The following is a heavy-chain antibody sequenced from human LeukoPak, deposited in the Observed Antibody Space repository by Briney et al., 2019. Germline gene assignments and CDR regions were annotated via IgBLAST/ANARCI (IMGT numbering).Heavy chain of an antibody. D-gene: IGHD2-21*01. J-gene: IGHJ5*01. CDR3: ARLAHSQVYNWFDS. CDR1: GGSISSYY. V-gene: IGHV4-4*09. CDR2: IYTSGST. Sequence: PSETLSLTCTVSGGSISSYYWNWIRQPPGKGLEWIGYIYTSGSTNYNPSLKSRVTISVDTSKNQFSLKLSSVTAADTAVYYCARLAHSQVYNWFDSWGQGTLVTVSS.